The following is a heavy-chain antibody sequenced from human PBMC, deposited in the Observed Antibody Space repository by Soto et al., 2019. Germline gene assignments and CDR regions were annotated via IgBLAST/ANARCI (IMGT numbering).Heavy chain of an antibody. CDR1: GFTLSIYA. V-gene: IGHV3-30-3*01. Sequence: QVQLVESGGGVVQPGRSLRLACAASGFTLSIYAMHWVRQAPGKGLEWVAVISYDGSNEYYADSVKGRFTISRDNSNNTLYLQMDSLTSEETAVYYCERDQQTYSSGWSSAYWGQGTLVTVSS. CDR3: ERDQQTYSSGWSSAY. D-gene: IGHD6-19*01. J-gene: IGHJ4*02. CDR2: ISYDGSNE.